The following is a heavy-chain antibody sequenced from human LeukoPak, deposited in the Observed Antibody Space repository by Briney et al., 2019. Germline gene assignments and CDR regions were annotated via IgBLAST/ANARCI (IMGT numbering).Heavy chain of an antibody. D-gene: IGHD6-13*01. Sequence: GGSLRLSCAASGFTFSSYGMHWVRQAPGKGLEYVSPISSDVGSTYYANTVKSRFTISRDNSKNTLYLQMGSLRADNMAVYYCARDSGRWYTDVTDDWG. J-gene: IGHJ4*01. CDR3: ARDSGRWYTDVTDD. CDR2: ISSDVGST. CDR1: GFTFSSYG. V-gene: IGHV3-64*01.